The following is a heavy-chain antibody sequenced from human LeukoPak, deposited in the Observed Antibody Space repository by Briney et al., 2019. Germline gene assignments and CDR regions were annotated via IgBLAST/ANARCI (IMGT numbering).Heavy chain of an antibody. CDR2: IYHSGST. CDR3: ARDRWFGELWDGNWFDP. Sequence: SGTLSLTCAVSGGSIRSSNWWSWVRQPPGKGQEWNGEIYHSGSTNYNPSLKSRVTISVDKSKNQFSLKLSSVTAADTAVYYCARDRWFGELWDGNWFDPWGQGTLVTVSS. D-gene: IGHD3-10*01. V-gene: IGHV4-4*02. J-gene: IGHJ5*02. CDR1: GGSIRSSNW.